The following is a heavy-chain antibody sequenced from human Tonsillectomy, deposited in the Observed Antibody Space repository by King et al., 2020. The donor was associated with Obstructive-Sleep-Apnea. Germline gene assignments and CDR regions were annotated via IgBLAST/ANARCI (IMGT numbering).Heavy chain of an antibody. V-gene: IGHV4-31*03. CDR2: IYYSGST. D-gene: IGHD3-10*01. J-gene: IGHJ4*02. Sequence: VQLQESGPGLVKPSQTLSLTCTVSGGSISSGGYYWSWIRQQPGQGLEWIGYIYYSGSTYYNPSLKSRVTISVDTSKNQFSLKLSSVTAADTAVYYCARVAKITMVRGVNALDYWGQGTLVTVSS. CDR1: GGSISSGGYY. CDR3: ARVAKITMVRGVNALDY.